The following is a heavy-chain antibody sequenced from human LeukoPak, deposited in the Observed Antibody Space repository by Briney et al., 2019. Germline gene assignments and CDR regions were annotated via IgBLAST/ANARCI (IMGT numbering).Heavy chain of an antibody. D-gene: IGHD5-12*01. V-gene: IGHV3-43D*03. J-gene: IGHJ6*04. CDR3: AKDTGVDIVATISPSMDV. CDR1: GFTFDDYA. CDR2: ISWDGGST. Sequence: GGSLRLSCAASGFTFDDYAMHWVRQAPGKGLEWVSLISWDGGSTYYADSVKGRFTISRDNSKNSLYLQMNSLRAEDTALYYCAKDTGVDIVATISPSMDVWGKGTTVTVSS.